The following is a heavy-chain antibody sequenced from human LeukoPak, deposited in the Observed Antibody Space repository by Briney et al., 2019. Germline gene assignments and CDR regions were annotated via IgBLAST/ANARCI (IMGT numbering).Heavy chain of an antibody. CDR3: AKARTRGYSYGSFDY. J-gene: IGHJ4*02. D-gene: IGHD5-18*01. Sequence: GGSLRLSCAASGFTFSSYAMHWVRQAPGKGLEWVAVISYNGSNKYYADSVKGRFTISRDNSKNTLYLQMNSLRAEDTAVYYCAKARTRGYSYGSFDYWGQGTLVTVSS. V-gene: IGHV3-30*04. CDR2: ISYNGSNK. CDR1: GFTFSSYA.